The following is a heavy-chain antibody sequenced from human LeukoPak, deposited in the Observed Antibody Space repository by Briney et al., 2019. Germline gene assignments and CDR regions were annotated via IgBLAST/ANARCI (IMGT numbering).Heavy chain of an antibody. D-gene: IGHD2-2*02. Sequence: GASVKVSCKASGYTFTSYYMHWVRQAPGQGLEWMGIINPSGGSTSYAQKFQGRVTMTRDTSTSTVYMGLSSLRSEDTAVYYCARGRYCSGTSCYTYLFDYWGQGTLVTVSS. CDR2: INPSGGST. CDR1: GYTFTSYY. CDR3: ARGRYCSGTSCYTYLFDY. J-gene: IGHJ4*02. V-gene: IGHV1-46*01.